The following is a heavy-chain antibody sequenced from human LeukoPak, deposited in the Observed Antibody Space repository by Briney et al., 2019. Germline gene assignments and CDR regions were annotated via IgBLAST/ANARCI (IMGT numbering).Heavy chain of an antibody. CDR3: ARDKGHYYDSSGWAL. CDR2: ISSSSSYI. Sequence: GGSLRLSCAASGFTFSSYSMNWVRQAPGKGLEWVSSISSSSSYIYYADSVKGRFTISGDNAKNSLYLQMNSLRAEDTAVYYCARDKGHYYDSSGWALWGQGTLVTVSS. CDR1: GFTFSSYS. V-gene: IGHV3-21*01. D-gene: IGHD3-22*01. J-gene: IGHJ4*02.